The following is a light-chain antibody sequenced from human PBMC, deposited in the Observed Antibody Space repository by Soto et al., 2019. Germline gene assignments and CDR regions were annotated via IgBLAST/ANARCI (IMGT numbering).Light chain of an antibody. CDR3: SLSTSSSTVA. J-gene: IGLJ2*01. CDR2: EVN. V-gene: IGLV2-18*01. Sequence: QSALTQPPSVSESPGQSVTIPCTATSSDVGAYNRVSWYQQYPGTPPKLMISEVNNRPSGVPDRFSGSKSGNTAALTISGLQAEDEADYYCSLSTSSSTVAFGGRTQLTGL. CDR1: SSDVGAYNR.